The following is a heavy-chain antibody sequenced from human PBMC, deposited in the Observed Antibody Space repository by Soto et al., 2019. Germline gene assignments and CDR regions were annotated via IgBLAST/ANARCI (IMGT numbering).Heavy chain of an antibody. Sequence: TLSLTCTVSGYSISSGSYWGWIRQPPGKGPEWIASIYHGGTTFYNPSLKSRVTVSVDKSNNQFSLKLRSVTAADTAVYYCAKAHVVVVAGSTFDYWGHGTLVTV. V-gene: IGHV4-38-2*02. D-gene: IGHD2-21*02. J-gene: IGHJ4*01. CDR3: AKAHVVVVAGSTFDY. CDR2: IYHGGTT. CDR1: GYSISSGSY.